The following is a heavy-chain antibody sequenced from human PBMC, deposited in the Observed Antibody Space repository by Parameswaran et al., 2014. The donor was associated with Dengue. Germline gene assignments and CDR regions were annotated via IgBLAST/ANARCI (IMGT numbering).Heavy chain of an antibody. D-gene: IGHD2-15*01. CDR3: TRIYCSGGRCDYFDY. Sequence: VRQMPGKGLEWVANINEDGSGKYYVDSVKGRFTISRDNAKNSMNLQMNSLREEDTAVYHCTRIYCSGGRCDYFDYWGQGTLVTVSS. V-gene: IGHV3-7*04. CDR2: INEDGSGK. J-gene: IGHJ4*02.